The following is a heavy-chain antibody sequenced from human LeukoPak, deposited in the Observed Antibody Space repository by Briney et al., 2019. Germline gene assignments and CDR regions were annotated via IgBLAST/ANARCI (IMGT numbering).Heavy chain of an antibody. CDR2: IKSKSDGGTA. CDR3: IASPAAGTDY. D-gene: IGHD6-13*01. J-gene: IGHJ4*02. Sequence: GGSLRLSCAASGFTFSNAWMKWFRQAPGKGLEWVGRIKSKSDGGTADYTAPVKGRFTMSRDDSKNTLYLQMSSLKTEDTAVYYCIASPAAGTDYWGQGTLVTVSS. CDR1: GFTFSNAW. V-gene: IGHV3-15*01.